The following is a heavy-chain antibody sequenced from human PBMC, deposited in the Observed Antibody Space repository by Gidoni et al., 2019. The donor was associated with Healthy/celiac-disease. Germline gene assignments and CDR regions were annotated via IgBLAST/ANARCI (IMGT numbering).Heavy chain of an antibody. Sequence: QVTLKESGPVLEKPTETLTLTCTVSGFSLSNARMGVSWIRQPPGKALEWLAHIFSNDEKSYSTSLKSRLTISKDTSKSQVVLTMTNMDPVDTATYYCARIRAHMLTIDWFDPWGQGTLVTVSS. V-gene: IGHV2-26*01. J-gene: IGHJ5*02. D-gene: IGHD2-8*01. CDR2: IFSNDEK. CDR3: ARIRAHMLTIDWFDP. CDR1: GFSLSNARMG.